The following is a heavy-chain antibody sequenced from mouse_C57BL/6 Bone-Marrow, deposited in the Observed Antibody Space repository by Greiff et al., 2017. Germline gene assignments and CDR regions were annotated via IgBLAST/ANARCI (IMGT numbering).Heavy chain of an antibody. CDR1: GFNIKDDY. CDR3: TTAYYSNYRGYYFDY. CDR2: IDPANGDT. V-gene: IGHV14-4*01. Sequence: VQLQQSGAELVRPGASVKLSCTASGFNIKDDYMHWVKQRPEQGLEWIGWIDPANGDTEYASKFQGKATITADTSSNTAYLQLSSLTSEDTAVYYCTTAYYSNYRGYYFDYWGQGTTLTVSS. D-gene: IGHD2-5*01. J-gene: IGHJ2*01.